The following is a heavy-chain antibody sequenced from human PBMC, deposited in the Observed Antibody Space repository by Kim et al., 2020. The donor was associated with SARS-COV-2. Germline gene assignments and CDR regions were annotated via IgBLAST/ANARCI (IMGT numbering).Heavy chain of an antibody. Sequence: GGSLRHSCAASGFTFSSYSMNWVRQAPGKGLEWISYIRGSGSTIYYADSVKGRFTISRDNAKNSLYLQMNNLRDEDTAMYYCARSGSGSYYIVYWGQGTLVTVSS. J-gene: IGHJ4*02. CDR1: GFTFSSYS. V-gene: IGHV3-48*02. D-gene: IGHD3-10*01. CDR3: ARSGSGSYYIVY. CDR2: IRGSGSTI.